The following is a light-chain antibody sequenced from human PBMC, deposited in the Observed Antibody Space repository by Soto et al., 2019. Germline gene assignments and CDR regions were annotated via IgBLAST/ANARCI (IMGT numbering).Light chain of an antibody. Sequence: QSVLTQPRSVSGSPGQSVTISCTGTSSDVGGYNYVSWYQHHPGKAPKLMIYDVDKRPSGVPGRFSGSKSGNTASLTISGLQAEDEADYYCCSYAGSYPFVFGTGTRSP. CDR1: SSDVGGYNY. CDR2: DVD. V-gene: IGLV2-11*01. CDR3: CSYAGSYPFV. J-gene: IGLJ1*01.